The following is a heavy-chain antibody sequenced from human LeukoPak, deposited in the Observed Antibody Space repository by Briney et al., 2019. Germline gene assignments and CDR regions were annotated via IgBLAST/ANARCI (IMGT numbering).Heavy chain of an antibody. V-gene: IGHV1-2*02. Sequence: GASVKVSCKTSGYTLTSYGISWVRQAPGQGLEWMGWINPNSGGTNYAQKFQGRVTMTRDTSISTAYMELSRLRSDDTAVYYCASRYCSGGSCGLGYWGQGTLVTVSS. CDR1: GYTLTSYG. CDR3: ASRYCSGGSCGLGY. CDR2: INPNSGGT. D-gene: IGHD2-15*01. J-gene: IGHJ4*02.